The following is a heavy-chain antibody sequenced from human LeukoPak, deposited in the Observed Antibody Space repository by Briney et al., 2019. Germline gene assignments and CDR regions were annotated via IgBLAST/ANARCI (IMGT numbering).Heavy chain of an antibody. Sequence: ASVKVSCKASGYTFTSYDINWVRQATGQGLEWMGWMNPNSGNTDYAPKFQGRVSLTIDTSTTTAYMELRSLRSDDTAVYYCVRNNYFESWGQGTLVTVSS. CDR3: VRNNYFES. D-gene: IGHD1/OR15-1a*01. CDR1: GYTFTSYD. V-gene: IGHV1-8*01. CDR2: MNPNSGNT. J-gene: IGHJ4*02.